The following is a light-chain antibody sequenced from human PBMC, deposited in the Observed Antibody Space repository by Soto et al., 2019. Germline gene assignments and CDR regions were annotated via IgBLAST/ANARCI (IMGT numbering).Light chain of an antibody. Sequence: EIVLTQSPATLSLPPGERATLSCRASQSVSSYLAWYQQKPGQAPRLLISDASNRATGIPARFSGSGSGTDFTLTISSLEPEDFAVYYCQQRSNWLTFGGGTKVEIK. CDR1: QSVSSY. J-gene: IGKJ4*01. V-gene: IGKV3-11*01. CDR3: QQRSNWLT. CDR2: DAS.